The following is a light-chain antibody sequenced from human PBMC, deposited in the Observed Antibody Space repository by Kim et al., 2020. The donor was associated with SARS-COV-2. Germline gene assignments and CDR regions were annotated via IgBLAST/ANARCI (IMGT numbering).Light chain of an antibody. CDR2: KAS. CDR1: HNIGNS. Sequence: AFIGDKVTITCRASHNIGNSLAWFQQKFGRAPSLLIHKASSLESGVPSRFTGAGSGTEFTLTIASLQPDDFANYYCQQYDSLPWTFGPGTKVDIK. J-gene: IGKJ3*01. CDR3: QQYDSLPWT. V-gene: IGKV1-5*03.